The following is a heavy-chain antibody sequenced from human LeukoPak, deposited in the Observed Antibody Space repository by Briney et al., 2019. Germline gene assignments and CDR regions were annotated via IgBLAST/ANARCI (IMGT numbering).Heavy chain of an antibody. CDR2: VFTSGII. CDR1: GGSISSYY. CDR3: ARDRYYYDSSSYFSAFDT. D-gene: IGHD3-22*01. Sequence: SETLSLTCTVSGGSISSYYWSWIRQPPGKGLEWIGRVFTSGIISGNINYNPSLKSRVTMSVDSSKNQFSLKLRSVTAADTAVYYCARDRYYYDSSSYFSAFDTWGQGTMVTVSS. V-gene: IGHV4-4*07. J-gene: IGHJ3*02.